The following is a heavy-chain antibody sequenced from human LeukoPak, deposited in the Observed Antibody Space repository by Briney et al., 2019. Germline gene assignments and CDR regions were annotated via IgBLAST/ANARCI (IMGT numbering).Heavy chain of an antibody. CDR3: ARAPFPGDFGGNFDY. CDR2: IYYSGST. D-gene: IGHD4-23*01. Sequence: SETLSLTCTVSGVSFRNYYWSWIRQPPGKGLEWIGFIYYSGSTNYNPSLKSRVTISVDTSKNQFSLRLSSVTAADTAVYYCARAPFPGDFGGNFDYWGQGTLVTVSS. V-gene: IGHV4-59*01. CDR1: GVSFRNYY. J-gene: IGHJ4*02.